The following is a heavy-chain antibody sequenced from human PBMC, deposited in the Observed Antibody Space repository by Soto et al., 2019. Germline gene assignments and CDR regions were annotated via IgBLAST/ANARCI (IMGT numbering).Heavy chain of an antibody. CDR2: ISYDGSNK. CDR1: GFTFSSYG. Sequence: QVQLVESGGGVVQPGRSLRLSCAASGFTFSSYGMHWVRQAPGKGLEWVAVISYDGSNKYYADSVKGRFTISRDNSKNTLYLQMNSLRAEDTAVYYCAKDTSRRLTYYYYGMDVWGQGTTVTVSS. CDR3: AKDTSRRLTYYYYGMDV. V-gene: IGHV3-30*18. J-gene: IGHJ6*02.